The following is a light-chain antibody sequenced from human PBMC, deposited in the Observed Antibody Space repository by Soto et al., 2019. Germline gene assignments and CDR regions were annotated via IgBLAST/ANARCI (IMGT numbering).Light chain of an antibody. CDR1: RSDIGGYNY. V-gene: IGLV2-14*01. CDR3: GSYTSTRTLVV. J-gene: IGLJ2*01. Sequence: QSALTQPASVSGSPGQSITISCTGTRSDIGGYNYVSWYQQHPGKAPKLMIYEVSNRPSGVSNRFSGSKSGNTASLTISGPQAEDEADYYCGSYTSTRTLVVFGGGTKVTVL. CDR2: EVS.